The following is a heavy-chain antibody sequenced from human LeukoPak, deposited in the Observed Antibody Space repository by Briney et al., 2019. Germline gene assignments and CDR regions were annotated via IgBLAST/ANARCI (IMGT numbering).Heavy chain of an antibody. CDR3: ARDYGGYQNYYYMDV. CDR1: GYTFTSYG. D-gene: IGHD5-12*01. Sequence: VASVKVSCKASGYTFTSYGISWVRQAPGQGLEWMGWISAYNGNTNYAQKLQGRVTMTTDTSTSTAYMELRSLRSDDTAAYYCARDYGGYQNYYYMDVWGKGTTVTVSS. J-gene: IGHJ6*03. CDR2: ISAYNGNT. V-gene: IGHV1-18*01.